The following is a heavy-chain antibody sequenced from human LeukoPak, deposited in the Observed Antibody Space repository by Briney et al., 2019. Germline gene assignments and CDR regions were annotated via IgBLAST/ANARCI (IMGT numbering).Heavy chain of an antibody. CDR2: IYYSGST. CDR3: ARRPIVVVPAAKISYYYYYMDV. Sequence: PSETLSLTCTVSGGSISSYYWSWIRQPPGKGLEWIGYIYYSGSTNYNPSLKSRVTISVDTSKNQFSLKLSPVTAADTAVYYCARRPIVVVPAAKISYYYYYMDVWGKGTTVTVSS. D-gene: IGHD2-2*01. CDR1: GGSISSYY. J-gene: IGHJ6*03. V-gene: IGHV4-59*01.